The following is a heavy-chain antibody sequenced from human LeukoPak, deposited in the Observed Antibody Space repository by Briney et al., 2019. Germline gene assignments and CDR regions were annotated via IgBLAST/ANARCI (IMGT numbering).Heavy chain of an antibody. J-gene: IGHJ4*02. CDR1: GFTFSSYW. CDR2: IKQDGSEK. V-gene: IGHV3-7*01. Sequence: GGSLRLSCAASGFTFSSYWMSWVRQAPGKGLEWVANIKQDGSEKYYVDSVKGRFTISRDNAKNSLYLQMNSLRAEDTAVYYCARDADYYNSSGYLDYWGQGTLVTVSP. D-gene: IGHD3-22*01. CDR3: ARDADYYNSSGYLDY.